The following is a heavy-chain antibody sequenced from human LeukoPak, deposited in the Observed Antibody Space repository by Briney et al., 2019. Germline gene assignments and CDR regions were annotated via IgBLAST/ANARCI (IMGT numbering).Heavy chain of an antibody. CDR2: VFYSGST. J-gene: IGHJ4*02. CDR1: GGSVSSSSYH. Sequence: PSETLSLTCTVSGGSVSSSSYHWGWIRQPPGKGLEWIGSVFYSGSTYYNPSLKSRVTMSVDTSKNQFSLKLSSVVAADTAVYYCARLWSTDCSGGSCPHQPNYWGQGTLVTVSS. D-gene: IGHD2-15*01. V-gene: IGHV4-39*01. CDR3: ARLWSTDCSGGSCPHQPNY.